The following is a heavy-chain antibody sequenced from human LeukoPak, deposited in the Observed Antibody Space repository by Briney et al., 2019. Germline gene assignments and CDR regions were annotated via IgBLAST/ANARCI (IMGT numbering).Heavy chain of an antibody. CDR2: INPNSGGT. CDR1: GYTFTSYG. CDR3: ARDLVALDP. D-gene: IGHD2-8*02. V-gene: IGHV1-2*02. J-gene: IGHJ5*02. Sequence: ASVKVSCKASGYTFTSYGISWVRQAPGQGLEWMGWINPNSGGTNYAQKFQGRVTMTRDTSISTAYVELSRLRSDDTAVYYCARDLVALDPWGQGTLVTVSS.